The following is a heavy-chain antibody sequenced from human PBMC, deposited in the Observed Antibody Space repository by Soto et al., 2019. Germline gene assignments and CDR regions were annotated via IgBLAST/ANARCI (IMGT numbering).Heavy chain of an antibody. CDR1: GFTVSYTY. V-gene: IGHV3-53*05. Sequence: PGGSLRLSCVVSGFTVSYTYMSWARQAPGKGLEWVSVFYDGDAEYYADSVKGRFTISRDKSKNTLYLQMNSLRSEDTAVYYCASTEYCSGVSCQRSSMVYYYYGMDVWGQGTTVTVSS. D-gene: IGHD2-15*01. CDR2: FYDGDAE. J-gene: IGHJ6*02. CDR3: ASTEYCSGVSCQRSSMVYYYYGMDV.